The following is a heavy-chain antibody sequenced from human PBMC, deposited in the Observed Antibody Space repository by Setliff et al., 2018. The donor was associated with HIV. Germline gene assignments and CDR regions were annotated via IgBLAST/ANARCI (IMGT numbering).Heavy chain of an antibody. CDR2: ASYSGNA. V-gene: IGHV4-59*02. CDR3: ARDYSTLGRSDDAFDM. CDR1: GDSVSRYY. D-gene: IGHD3-3*01. Sequence: ETLSLTCTVSGDSVSRYYWSWIRQSPGKGLEWIGYASYSGNANYNPSLKSRVTISVDTTKNQFSLKLTSMTAADTAIYYCARDYSTLGRSDDAFDMWGPGTMVTVSS. J-gene: IGHJ3*02.